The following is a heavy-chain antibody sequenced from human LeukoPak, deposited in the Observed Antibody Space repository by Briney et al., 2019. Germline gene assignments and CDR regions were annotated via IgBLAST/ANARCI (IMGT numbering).Heavy chain of an antibody. V-gene: IGHV3-23*01. CDR3: AKDPLYKDCSSTSCHY. D-gene: IGHD2-2*01. J-gene: IGHJ4*02. CDR2: ISGSGGST. Sequence: GGSLRLSCAASGFTFSSYAMSWVRQAPGKGLEWVSAISGSGGSTYYADSVKGRFTISRDNSKNTLYLEMNSLRAEDTAVYYYAKDPLYKDCSSTSCHYWGQGTLVTVSS. CDR1: GFTFSSYA.